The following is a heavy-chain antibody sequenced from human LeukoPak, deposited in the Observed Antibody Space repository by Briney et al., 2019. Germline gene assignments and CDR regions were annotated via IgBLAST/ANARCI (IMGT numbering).Heavy chain of an antibody. CDR2: IYHGGNT. CDR1: GFPLSINY. J-gene: IGHJ4*02. V-gene: IGHV3-53*01. D-gene: IGHD3-16*01. CDR3: ARGETSSYDY. Sequence: GGSLRLSCAASGFPLSINYMRGVREAPGKGVVGVSVIYHGGNTYYADSVKGRFTISRDNSKNTVYLQMTSLRAEDTAVYYCARGETSSYDYWGQGTLVTVSS.